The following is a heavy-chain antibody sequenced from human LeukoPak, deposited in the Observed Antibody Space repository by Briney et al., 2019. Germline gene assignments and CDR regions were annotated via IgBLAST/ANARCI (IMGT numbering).Heavy chain of an antibody. CDR3: ARANGSGSIPDY. J-gene: IGHJ4*02. CDR2: INPNSGGT. V-gene: IGHV1-2*04. Sequence: ASVKVSCKASGYTLTGYYMHWVRQAPGQGLEWMGWINPNSGGTNYAQKFQGWVTMTRDTSISTAYMELSRLRSDDTAVYYCARANGSGSIPDYWGQGTLVTVSS. CDR1: GYTLTGYY. D-gene: IGHD3-10*01.